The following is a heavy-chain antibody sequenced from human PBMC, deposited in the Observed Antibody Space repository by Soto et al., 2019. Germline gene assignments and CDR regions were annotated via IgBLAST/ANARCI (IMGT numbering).Heavy chain of an antibody. Sequence: PSETLSLTCAVSGGSINSNYFWGWVRQAPGRGLEWIGSIYYGGNTYYNPSLKSRVTISADSSKNQFSLNLNSVTAADTAVYYCAGSGYYHNSGMDVWGQGTTGTVSS. CDR3: AGSGYYHNSGMDV. CDR2: IYYGGNT. CDR1: GGSINSNYF. V-gene: IGHV4-39*01. J-gene: IGHJ6*02. D-gene: IGHD3-22*01.